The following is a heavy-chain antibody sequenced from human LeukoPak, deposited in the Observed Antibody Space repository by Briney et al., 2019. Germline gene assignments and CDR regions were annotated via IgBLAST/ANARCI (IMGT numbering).Heavy chain of an antibody. J-gene: IGHJ4*02. CDR2: IYSGGST. Sequence: GGSLRLSCAASGFTVSSNYMSWVRQAPGKGLEWVSVIYSGGSTYYADSVKGRFTISRDNSKNTLYLQMNSLRAEDTAVYYCARSGSSGYSYYFDYWGQGTLVTISS. CDR1: GFTVSSNY. CDR3: ARSGSSGYSYYFDY. D-gene: IGHD3-22*01. V-gene: IGHV3-66*02.